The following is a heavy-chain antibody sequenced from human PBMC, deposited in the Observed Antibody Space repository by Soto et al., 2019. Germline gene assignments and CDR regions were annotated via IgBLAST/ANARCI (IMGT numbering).Heavy chain of an antibody. CDR2: ISSSSSYI. CDR3: ASLFGSVWGSSSAFDI. V-gene: IGHV3-21*01. J-gene: IGHJ3*02. CDR1: GFTFSSYS. D-gene: IGHD6-6*01. Sequence: GGSLRLSCAASGFTFSSYSMNWVRQAPGKGLEWVSSISSSSSYIYYADSVKGRFTISRDNAKNSLYLQMNSLRAEDTAVYYGASLFGSVWGSSSAFDIWGQGTMVTVSS.